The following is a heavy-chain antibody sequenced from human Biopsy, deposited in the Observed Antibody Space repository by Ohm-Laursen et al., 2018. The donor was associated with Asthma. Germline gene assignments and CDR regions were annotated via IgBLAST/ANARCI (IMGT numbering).Heavy chain of an antibody. CDR2: INPSGGST. J-gene: IGHJ3*01. D-gene: IGHD3-10*01. Sequence: SVKVSCKASGYTFTSYYMHWVRQAPGQGLEWMGIINPSGGSTSYAQKFQGRVTMTRVTSTSTVYMELSSLRSEDTALYYFARVSITPVGFDVWGHGTTVVVSS. V-gene: IGHV1-46*01. CDR1: GYTFTSYY. CDR3: ARVSITPVGFDV.